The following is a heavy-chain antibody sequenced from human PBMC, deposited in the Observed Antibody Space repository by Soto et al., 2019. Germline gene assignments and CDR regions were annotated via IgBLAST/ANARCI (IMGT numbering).Heavy chain of an antibody. CDR2: INPSGGST. D-gene: IGHD2-15*01. V-gene: IGHV1-46*01. Sequence: ASVKVSCKASGYTFTSYYMHWVRQAPGQGLEWMGIINPSGGSTSYAQKFQGRVTMTRDTSTSTVYMELSSLRSEDTAVYYCARERAATSGPGSGYYFDYWGQGTLVTVSS. CDR1: GYTFTSYY. CDR3: ARERAATSGPGSGYYFDY. J-gene: IGHJ4*02.